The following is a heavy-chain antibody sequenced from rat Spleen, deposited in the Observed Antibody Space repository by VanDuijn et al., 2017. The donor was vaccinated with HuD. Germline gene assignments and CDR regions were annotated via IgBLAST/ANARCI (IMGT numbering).Heavy chain of an antibody. CDR1: GFTFNNYW. D-gene: IGHD1-12*02. J-gene: IGHJ4*01. Sequence: EVQLVESGGGLVQPGGSLKLSCVASGFTFNNYWMTWIRQAPGKGLEWVAPITNAAGKVYYPDSVKGRFTISRDTAKSTLYLQMDSLRSEDTATYYCATDGYYDGTYYSVYVMDAWGQGASVTVSS. V-gene: IGHV5-31*01. CDR3: ATDGYYDGTYYSVYVMDA. CDR2: ITNAAGKV.